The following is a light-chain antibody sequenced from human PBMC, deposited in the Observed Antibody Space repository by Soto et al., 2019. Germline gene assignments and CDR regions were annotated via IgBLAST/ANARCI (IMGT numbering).Light chain of an antibody. J-gene: IGKJ1*01. CDR2: AAS. V-gene: IGKV1-39*01. CDR3: QQSYTTPCT. CDR1: QSISSF. Sequence: DIHMTRSPSSLSASVGDRVTITCRASQSISSFLNWYQQKPGKAPHLLIYAASSLRYGVPSRFRRSDSGTEFTLTISSLQPEDFATYFCQQSYTTPCTFGQGTKVEIX.